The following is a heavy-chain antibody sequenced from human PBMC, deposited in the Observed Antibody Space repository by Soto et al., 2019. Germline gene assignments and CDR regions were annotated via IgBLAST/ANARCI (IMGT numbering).Heavy chain of an antibody. CDR2: ISGGGGST. V-gene: IGHV3-23*01. Sequence: EVQLLESGGGLEQPGGSLRLSCAASGFTFSNYAMSWVRQAPGKGLEWVSGISGGGGSTYYVDSVKGRFTISRDNSTNTLYLQMNRLRAEDTAVYYCAKDRGYKYGDHWYFDLWGRGTLVTVSS. J-gene: IGHJ2*01. CDR1: GFTFSNYA. D-gene: IGHD5-18*01. CDR3: AKDRGYKYGDHWYFDL.